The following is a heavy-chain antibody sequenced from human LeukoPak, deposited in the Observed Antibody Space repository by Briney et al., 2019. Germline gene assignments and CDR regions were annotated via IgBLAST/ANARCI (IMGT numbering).Heavy chain of an antibody. CDR2: ISSSGSTI. V-gene: IGHV3-11*01. D-gene: IGHD3-3*01. J-gene: IGHJ6*02. CDR1: GFTFSDYY. CDR3: ASLSYYDFWSGYWGEDYGMGV. Sequence: PGGSLRLSCAASGFTFSDYYMSWIRQAPGKGLEWVSYISSSGSTIYYADSVKGRFTISRDNAKNSLYLQMNSLRAEDTAVYYCASLSYYDFWSGYWGEDYGMGVWGQGTTVTVSS.